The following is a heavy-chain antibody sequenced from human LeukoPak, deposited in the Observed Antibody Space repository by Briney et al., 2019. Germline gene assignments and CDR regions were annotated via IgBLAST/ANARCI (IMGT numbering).Heavy chain of an antibody. Sequence: SWVRQAPGKGMEWVANIKQDGSEKYYVDSVKGRFTISRDNAKNSVYLQMNSLRGEDTAVYYCARGHYYFDYWGQGTLVAVSS. CDR2: IKQDGSEK. J-gene: IGHJ4*02. V-gene: IGHV3-7*04. CDR3: ARGHYYFDY.